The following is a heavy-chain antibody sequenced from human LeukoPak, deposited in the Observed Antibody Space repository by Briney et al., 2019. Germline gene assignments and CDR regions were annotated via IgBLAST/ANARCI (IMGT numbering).Heavy chain of an antibody. V-gene: IGHV3-20*04. CDR3: ARGGEGYSSSWPLDY. Sequence: PGGSLRLSCAASGFTFDDYGMTWVRQAPGKGLEWVSRINWNGGSTGYADSVKGRFTISRDNAKNSLYLQMNSLRAEDTALYYCARGGEGYSSSWPLDYWGQGTLVTVSS. CDR2: INWNGGST. D-gene: IGHD6-13*01. J-gene: IGHJ4*02. CDR1: GFTFDDYG.